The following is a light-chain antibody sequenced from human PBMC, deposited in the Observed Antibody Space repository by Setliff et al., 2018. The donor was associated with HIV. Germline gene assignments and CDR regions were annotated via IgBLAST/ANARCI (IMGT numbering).Light chain of an antibody. J-gene: IGLJ1*01. CDR3: CSSAGTYTSFFV. V-gene: IGLV2-11*01. CDR2: DVT. Sequence: QSALTQPRSVSGSPGQSVTIACTGTSSDAGDYNFVSWYQLHPGKAPKLIIYDVTKRPSGVPDRFPGSKSANAASLTISGLQAEDEADYYCCSSAGTYTSFFVFGTGTRSPS. CDR1: SSDAGDYNF.